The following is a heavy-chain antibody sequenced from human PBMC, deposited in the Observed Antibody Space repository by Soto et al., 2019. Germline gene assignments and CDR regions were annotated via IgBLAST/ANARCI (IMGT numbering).Heavy chain of an antibody. CDR1: GGSISSSSYY. Sequence: PSGTLSLTRTFSGGSISSSSYYWGWIRQPPGKGLEWIGSIYYSGSTYYNPSLMSRVTISLDTSKNQFSLKLTSVTAADTAVYYCARHTPAISISDHWGQGTLVTVSS. J-gene: IGHJ4*02. CDR3: ARHTPAISISDH. CDR2: IYYSGST. D-gene: IGHD2-15*01. V-gene: IGHV4-39*01.